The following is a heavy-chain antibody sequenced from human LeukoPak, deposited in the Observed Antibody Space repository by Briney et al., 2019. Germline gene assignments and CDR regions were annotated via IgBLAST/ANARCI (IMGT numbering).Heavy chain of an antibody. J-gene: IGHJ4*02. CDR2: ISYDGSNK. V-gene: IGHV3-30-3*01. CDR1: GFTFSSYA. Sequence: GGSLRLSCAASGFTFSSYAMHWARQAPGKGLEWVAVISYDGSNKYYADSVKGRFTISRDNSKNTLYLQMNSLRAEDTAVYYCAKDQRDSSSWPTFDYWGQGTLVTVSS. CDR3: AKDQRDSSSWPTFDY. D-gene: IGHD6-13*01.